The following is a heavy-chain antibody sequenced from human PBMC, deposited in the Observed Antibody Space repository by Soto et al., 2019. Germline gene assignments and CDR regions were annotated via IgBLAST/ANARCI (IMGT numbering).Heavy chain of an antibody. CDR3: ARDDTVRGSAEYFQH. CDR1: GGTFSSYA. Sequence: QVQLVQSGAEVKKPGSSVKVSCKASGGTFSSYAISWVRQAPGQWLEWMGGIIPIFGTAHYAQKFQGRVTITADESTSTAYMELSSPRSEDTAVYYCARDDTVRGSAEYFQHWGQGTLVTVSS. V-gene: IGHV1-69*01. CDR2: IIPIFGTA. D-gene: IGHD2-8*02. J-gene: IGHJ1*01.